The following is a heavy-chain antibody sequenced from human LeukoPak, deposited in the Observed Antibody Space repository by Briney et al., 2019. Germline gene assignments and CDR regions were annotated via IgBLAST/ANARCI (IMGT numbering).Heavy chain of an antibody. CDR1: GYTFTSYY. V-gene: IGHV1-46*01. CDR3: ARDNSVGDTAWWFDP. Sequence: ASVKVSCKASGYTFTSYYMHWVRQAPGQGLEWMGIINSGGGSTTYAQKFQGRVTMTRDTSTSTVYMELSSLRSEDTAVYYCARDNSVGDTAWWFDPWGQGTLVTVSS. J-gene: IGHJ5*02. CDR2: INSGGGST. D-gene: IGHD1-26*01.